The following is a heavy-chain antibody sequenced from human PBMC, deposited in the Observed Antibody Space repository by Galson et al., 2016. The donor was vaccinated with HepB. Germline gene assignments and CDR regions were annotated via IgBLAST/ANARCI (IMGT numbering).Heavy chain of an antibody. D-gene: IGHD2-15*01. Sequence: SVKVSCKASGDSFTNYFIHWVRQAPGQGLEWVGLINPGGGSTFYAQKFRGRVTLTRDAAASTVFMEVSSLTSEDTAVYYCARDFASSPGDFVVVAAASNWFDSWGQGTLVTVSS. V-gene: IGHV1-46*01. CDR1: GDSFTNYF. CDR3: ARDFASSPGDFVVVAAASNWFDS. J-gene: IGHJ5*01. CDR2: INPGGGST.